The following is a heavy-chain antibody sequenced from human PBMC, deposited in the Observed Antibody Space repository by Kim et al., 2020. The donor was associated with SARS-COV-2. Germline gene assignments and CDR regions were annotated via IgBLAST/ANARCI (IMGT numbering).Heavy chain of an antibody. V-gene: IGHV4-59*01. Sequence: SETLSLTCTVSGGSISSYYWSWIRQPPGKGLEWIGYIYYSGSTNYNPSLKSRVTISVDTSKNQFSLKLSSVTAADTAVYYCARYSGYDSFDDYGDLRSGANFDYWGQGTLVTVSS. CDR3: ARYSGYDSFDDYGDLRSGANFDY. CDR2: IYYSGST. J-gene: IGHJ4*02. D-gene: IGHD5-12*01. CDR1: GGSISSYY.